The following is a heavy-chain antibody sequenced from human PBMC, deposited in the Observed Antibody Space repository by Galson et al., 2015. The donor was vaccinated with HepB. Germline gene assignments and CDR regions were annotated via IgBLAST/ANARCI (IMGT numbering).Heavy chain of an antibody. CDR1: GGSISSYY. CDR3: AREGGFDCSGGSCYPAMDV. Sequence: ETLSLTCTVSGGSISSYYWSWIRQPPGKGLEWIGYSYYSGSTNYNPSLKSRVTISVDTSKNQFSLKLSSVTAADTAVYYCAREGGFDCSGGSCYPAMDVWGKGTTVTVSS. CDR2: SYYSGST. V-gene: IGHV4-59*01. D-gene: IGHD2-15*01. J-gene: IGHJ6*03.